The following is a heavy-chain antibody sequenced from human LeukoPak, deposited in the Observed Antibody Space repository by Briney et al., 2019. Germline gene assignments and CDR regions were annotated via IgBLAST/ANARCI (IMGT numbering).Heavy chain of an antibody. Sequence: GGSLRLSCAASGFTFSRFAVHWVRQAPGKGLEWVAVISYDGSYKYYADSVQGRFTISRDNSKNTLYLQMNSLRAEDTAVYYCAKSAVKWEQQLGDYWGQGTLVTVSS. CDR2: ISYDGSYK. CDR1: GFTFSRFA. D-gene: IGHD1-26*01. V-gene: IGHV3-30*04. CDR3: AKSAVKWEQQLGDY. J-gene: IGHJ4*02.